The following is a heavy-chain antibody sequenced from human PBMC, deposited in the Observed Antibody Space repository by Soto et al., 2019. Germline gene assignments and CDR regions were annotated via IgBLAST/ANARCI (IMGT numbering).Heavy chain of an antibody. CDR1: GFTFSSYA. Sequence: PEGSLRLSCAASGFTFSSYAMSWVRQAPGKGLEWVSAISGSGGSTYYADSVKGRFTISRDNSKNTLYLQMNSLRAEDTAVYYCAKFGLMVRGVETDYWGQGTLVTVSS. V-gene: IGHV3-23*01. CDR2: ISGSGGST. D-gene: IGHD3-10*01. J-gene: IGHJ4*02. CDR3: AKFGLMVRGVETDY.